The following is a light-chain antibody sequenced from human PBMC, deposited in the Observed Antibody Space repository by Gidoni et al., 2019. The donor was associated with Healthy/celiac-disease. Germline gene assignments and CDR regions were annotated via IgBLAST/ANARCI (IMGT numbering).Light chain of an antibody. CDR3: QSYDSSLSGSGV. J-gene: IGLJ1*01. V-gene: IGLV1-40*01. Sequence: QSVLTQPPSVSGAPGQRVTISCTGSSSNIGAGYDVHWYQPLPGTAPKLLIYGTSNRPSGVPDRFSGSKSGTSASLAITGLQAEDEADYYCQSYDSSLSGSGVFGTGTKVTVL. CDR1: SSNIGAGYD. CDR2: GTS.